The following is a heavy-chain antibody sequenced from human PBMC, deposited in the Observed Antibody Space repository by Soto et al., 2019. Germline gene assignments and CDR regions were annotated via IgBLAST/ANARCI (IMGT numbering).Heavy chain of an antibody. CDR3: ASEADGTTLSFDY. CDR2: ISSSSSYI. V-gene: IGHV3-21*01. CDR1: GFTFSSYS. D-gene: IGHD6-13*01. J-gene: IGHJ4*02. Sequence: GGSLRLSCAASGFTFSSYSMNWVRQAPGKGLEWVSSISSSSSYIYYADSVKGRFTISRDNAKNSLYLQMNSLRAEDTAVYYCASEADGTTLSFDYWGQGTLVTVSS.